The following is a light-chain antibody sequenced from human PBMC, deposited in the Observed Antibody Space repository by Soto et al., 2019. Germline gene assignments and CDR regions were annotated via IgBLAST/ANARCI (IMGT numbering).Light chain of an antibody. CDR3: QQADSFPWT. V-gene: IGKV1-12*02. J-gene: IGKJ1*01. Sequence: DIQMTQSPSSVSASVGDRVTITCRASQGISRWLAWYQQRPGKAPELLIYAASDLLRGVPSRFSGSGSGTDFTLTISSLQPEDFATYYCQQADSFPWTFGQGTKVEI. CDR1: QGISRW. CDR2: AAS.